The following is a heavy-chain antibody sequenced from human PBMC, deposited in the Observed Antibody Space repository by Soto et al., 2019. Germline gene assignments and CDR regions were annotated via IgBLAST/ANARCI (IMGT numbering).Heavy chain of an antibody. Sequence: PSETLSLTCAVYGGSFSGYYWSWIRQPPGKGLEWIGEINHSGSTNYNPSLKSRVTISVDTSKNQFSLKLSSVTAADTAVYYCARVHCSGGSCYHTDYWGQGTLVTVSS. CDR1: GGSFSGYY. CDR2: INHSGST. D-gene: IGHD2-15*01. CDR3: ARVHCSGGSCYHTDY. V-gene: IGHV4-34*01. J-gene: IGHJ4*02.